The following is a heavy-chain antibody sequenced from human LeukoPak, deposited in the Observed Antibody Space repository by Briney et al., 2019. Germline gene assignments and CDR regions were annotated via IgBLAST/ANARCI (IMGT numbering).Heavy chain of an antibody. CDR1: GGTFSSYA. J-gene: IGHJ4*02. CDR3: ARDHSYCGGDCYNFDY. Sequence: SVKVSCKASGGTFSSYAISWVRQAPGQGLEWMGGIIPIFGTANYAQKFQGRVTITADESTSTAYMELSSLRSEDTAVYYCARDHSYCGGDCYNFDYWGQGTLVTVSS. V-gene: IGHV1-69*13. CDR2: IIPIFGTA. D-gene: IGHD2-21*02.